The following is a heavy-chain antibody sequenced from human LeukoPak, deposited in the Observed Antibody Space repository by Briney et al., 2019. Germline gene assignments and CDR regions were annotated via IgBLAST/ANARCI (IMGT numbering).Heavy chain of an antibody. CDR3: ARDLTSAYWSPGGYYYYMDV. D-gene: IGHD2-8*02. CDR1: GFTFSSYG. V-gene: IGHV3-48*01. J-gene: IGHJ6*03. CDR2: ITSRSAFT. Sequence: GGSLRLSCAASGFTFSSYGMHWVRQTPGKGLEWISYITSRSAFTYFADSVKGRFTISRDDAKNSVYLHLSGLRVDDTAVYYCARDLTSAYWSPGGYYYYMDVWGKGTAVTVSS.